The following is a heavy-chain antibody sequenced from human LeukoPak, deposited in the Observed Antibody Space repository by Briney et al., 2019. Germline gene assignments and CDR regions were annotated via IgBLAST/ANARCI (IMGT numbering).Heavy chain of an antibody. D-gene: IGHD3-3*01. CDR3: ARDNLLSGYYVNWFDP. CDR1: GFTFDDYA. Sequence: GGSLRLSCAASGFTFDDYAMHWVRQAPGQGLEWVSLISGHGRTTHYADSVRARFTISRDNSKSSLYLQMNSLRTEDSALYYCARDNLLSGYYVNWFDPWGQGTLVTVSS. CDR2: ISGHGRTT. V-gene: IGHV3-43*02. J-gene: IGHJ5*02.